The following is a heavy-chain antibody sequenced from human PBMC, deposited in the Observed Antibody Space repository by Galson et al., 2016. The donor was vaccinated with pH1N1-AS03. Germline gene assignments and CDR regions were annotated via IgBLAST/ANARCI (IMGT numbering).Heavy chain of an antibody. J-gene: IGHJ6*02. Sequence: SLRLSCAASGFTFSTYAMHWVRQAPGKGLEWVAVISSGRSHQYYADSVKGRFTISRDNSKNTLYLQMNSLRAEDTAVYYCARPYCTSSRCYLYLYGLDVWGQGTTVTVSS. CDR3: ARPYCTSSRCYLYLYGLDV. CDR2: ISSGRSHQ. V-gene: IGHV3-30*04. D-gene: IGHD2-2*01. CDR1: GFTFSTYA.